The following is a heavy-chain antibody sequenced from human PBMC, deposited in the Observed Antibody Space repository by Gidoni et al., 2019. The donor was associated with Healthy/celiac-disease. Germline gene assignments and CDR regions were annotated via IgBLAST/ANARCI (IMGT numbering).Heavy chain of an antibody. CDR2: ISGSGDNA. CDR1: GLPLTGHA. J-gene: IGHJ4*02. V-gene: IGHV3-23*04. D-gene: IGHD3-3*01. Sequence: EVQLVEAGGGLVQPGGARRLPCAASGLPLTGHAMSWVGQRAGKGLHWVSAISGSGDNAYYANSVKARLTISRDNSKNTLSLQMNSLGPEDPAFYYCASHAWPIVGGHWEYFDYWGQGTLVTVSS. CDR3: ASHAWPIVGGHWEYFDY.